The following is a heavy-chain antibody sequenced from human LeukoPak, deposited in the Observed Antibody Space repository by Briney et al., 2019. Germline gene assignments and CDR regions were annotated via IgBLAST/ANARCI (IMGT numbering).Heavy chain of an antibody. V-gene: IGHV4-31*03. Sequence: SETLSPTCTVSGGSISSDGYSWNWIRQHPGKGLEWIGYIYYTGSTSYNPSLKSRVATSVDTSENQFSLKLSSVTAADTAVYYCARGHWYYYDTSGYSNPTFIDYWGQGTLVTVSS. J-gene: IGHJ4*02. CDR3: ARGHWYYYDTSGYSNPTFIDY. CDR2: IYYTGST. CDR1: GGSISSDGYS. D-gene: IGHD3-22*01.